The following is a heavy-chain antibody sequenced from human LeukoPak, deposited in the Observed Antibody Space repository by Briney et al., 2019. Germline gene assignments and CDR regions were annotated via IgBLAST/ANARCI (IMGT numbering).Heavy chain of an antibody. D-gene: IGHD3-10*01. Sequence: SETLSLTCAVYGGSFSGYYWSWIRQPPGKGLEWIGEINHSGSTNYNPSLKSRVTISVDTSKNQFSLKLSSVTAADTAVYYCAKGPTYYYGSGSYNMVSDPWGQGTLVTVSS. CDR2: INHSGST. CDR3: AKGPTYYYGSGSYNMVSDP. J-gene: IGHJ5*02. V-gene: IGHV4-34*01. CDR1: GGSFSGYY.